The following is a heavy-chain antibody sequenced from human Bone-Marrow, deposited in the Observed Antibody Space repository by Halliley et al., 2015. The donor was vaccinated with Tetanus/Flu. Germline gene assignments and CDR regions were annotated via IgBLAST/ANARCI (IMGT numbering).Heavy chain of an antibody. CDR1: GDSISGYY. CDR3: ARDIEAGAVFDS. J-gene: IGHJ5*01. D-gene: IGHD2-15*01. Sequence: TLSLTCSVSGDSISGYYWNWIRQPPGKGLEWIANIYYTGNTNYNPSLKSRVAISVDKSKNQFSLKLTSVTAADTAVYYCARDIEAGAVFDSWGQGTLVTVSS. CDR2: IYYTGNT. V-gene: IGHV4-59*12.